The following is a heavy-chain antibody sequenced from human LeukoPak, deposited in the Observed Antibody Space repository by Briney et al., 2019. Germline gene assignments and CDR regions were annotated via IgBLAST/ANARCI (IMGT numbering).Heavy chain of an antibody. J-gene: IGHJ4*02. CDR1: EFTFSSYW. CDR3: ARDGGNYDMRWGFFDY. D-gene: IGHD3-9*01. CDR2: IKQDGSEK. V-gene: IGHV3-7*01. Sequence: GGSLRLSCAASEFTFSSYWMSWVRQAPGKGLEWVANIKQDGSEKYYVDSVKGRFTISRDNAKNSLYLQMNSLRAEDTAVYYCARDGGNYDMRWGFFDYWGQGTLVTVSS.